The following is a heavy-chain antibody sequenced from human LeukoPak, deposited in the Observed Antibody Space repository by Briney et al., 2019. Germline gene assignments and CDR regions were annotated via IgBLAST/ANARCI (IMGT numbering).Heavy chain of an antibody. CDR1: GFTFSSYW. CDR2: INSDGSST. D-gene: IGHD2-8*01. J-gene: IGHJ4*02. CDR3: ARDPGYCTNGVCYNGYYFDY. Sequence: GGSLRLSCAASGFTFSSYWMHWVRQAPGKGLVWVLRINSDGSSTSYADSVKGRFTISRDNAKNTLYLQMNSLRAEDTAVYYCARDPGYCTNGVCYNGYYFDYWGQGTLVTVSS. V-gene: IGHV3-74*01.